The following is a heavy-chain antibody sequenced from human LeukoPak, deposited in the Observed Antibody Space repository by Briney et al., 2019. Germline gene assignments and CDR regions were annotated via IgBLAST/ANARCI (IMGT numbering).Heavy chain of an antibody. CDR1: GFTVTTNY. V-gene: IGHV3-23*01. J-gene: IGHJ4*02. CDR3: AKDLTPYWAY. D-gene: IGHD2-8*02. Sequence: GGSLRLSCAASGFTVTTNYMTWVRQAPGKGLEWVSAISGSGGSTYYADSVKGRFTISRDNSKNTLYLQMNSLRAEDTAVYYCAKDLTPYWAYWGQGTLVTVSS. CDR2: ISGSGGST.